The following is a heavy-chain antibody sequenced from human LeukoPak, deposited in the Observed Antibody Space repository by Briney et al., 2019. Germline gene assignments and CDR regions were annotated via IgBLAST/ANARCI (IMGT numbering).Heavy chain of an antibody. J-gene: IGHJ4*02. CDR3: ATQPCLGY. V-gene: IGHV5-51*01. CDR2: IYPGDSDT. D-gene: IGHD1-26*01. Sequence: GESLNISCKASGYSFTSYWIGWVRQMPGKGLEWMGIIYPGDSDTRYRPSFQGQVTISIDKSITTAYLQWSSLKASSSAIYFCATQPCLGYWGQGTLVTVSS. CDR1: GYSFTSYW.